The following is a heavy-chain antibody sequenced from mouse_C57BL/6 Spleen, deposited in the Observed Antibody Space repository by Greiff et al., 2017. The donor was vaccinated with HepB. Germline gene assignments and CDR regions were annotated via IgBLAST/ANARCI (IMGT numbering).Heavy chain of an antibody. CDR1: GYTFTSYW. CDR3: ARGGYGNYEDAMDY. D-gene: IGHD2-1*01. Sequence: QVQLQQPGAELVKPGASVKMSCKASGYTFTSYWITWVKQRPGQGLEWIGDIYPGSGSTNYNEKFKSKATLTVDTSSSTAYMQLSSLTSEDSAVYDCARGGYGNYEDAMDYWGQGTSVTVSS. CDR2: IYPGSGST. J-gene: IGHJ4*01. V-gene: IGHV1-55*01.